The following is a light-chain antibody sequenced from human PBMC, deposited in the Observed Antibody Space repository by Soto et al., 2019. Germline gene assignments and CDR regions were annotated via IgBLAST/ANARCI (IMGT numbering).Light chain of an antibody. J-gene: IGLJ2*01. CDR2: RNN. CDR3: AAWDDSLSGVV. Sequence: QSVLTQPPSASGTPGQRVTISCSGSSSNIGSNYVYWYQQLPGTAPKLLIYRNNQRPSGVPDRCSGSKSGTSASLAISGLRAEDEADYYCAAWDDSLSGVVFGGGTQLTV. CDR1: SSNIGSNY. V-gene: IGLV1-47*01.